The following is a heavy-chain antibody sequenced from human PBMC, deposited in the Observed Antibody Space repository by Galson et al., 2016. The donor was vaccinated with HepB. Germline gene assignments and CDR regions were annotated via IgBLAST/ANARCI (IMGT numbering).Heavy chain of an antibody. CDR1: GFAFSTFG. V-gene: IGHV3-33*06. D-gene: IGHD2-2*01. CDR2: IWYDGNNK. J-gene: IGHJ6*02. CDR3: AKGLAYCSGTSCLSYSDSPGGGMDV. Sequence: SLRLSCAASGFAFSTFGMHWVRQAPGKGLEWVAVIWYDGNNKYYLNSVKGRFTISRDYSKNMLYLQLNSLRVEDTAVYYCAKGLAYCSGTSCLSYSDSPGGGMDVWGQGTTVTVSS.